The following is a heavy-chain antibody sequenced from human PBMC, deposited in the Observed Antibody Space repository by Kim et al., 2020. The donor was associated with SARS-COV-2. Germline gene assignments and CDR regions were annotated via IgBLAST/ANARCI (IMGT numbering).Heavy chain of an antibody. CDR3: ARSSTGRDYVWGSYRPPDY. CDR1: GFTFSSYS. J-gene: IGHJ4*02. D-gene: IGHD3-16*02. CDR2: ISSSSSTI. V-gene: IGHV3-48*02. Sequence: GGSLRLSCAASGFTFSSYSMNWVRQAPGKGLEWVSYISSSSSTIDYADSVKGRFTISRDNAKNSLYLQMNSLRDEDTAVYYCARSSTGRDYVWGSYRPPDYWGQGTLVTVSS.